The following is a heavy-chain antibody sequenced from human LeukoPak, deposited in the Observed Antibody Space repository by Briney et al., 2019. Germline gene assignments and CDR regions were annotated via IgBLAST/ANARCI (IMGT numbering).Heavy chain of an antibody. CDR1: GYRFTNCW. V-gene: IGHV5-51*01. CDR3: ASAGDSSGYYYFSAFDI. D-gene: IGHD3-22*01. J-gene: IGHJ3*02. CDR2: IYPDDSDT. Sequence: GESLKISCKASGYRFTNCWIGWVRQMPGKGLEWMGVIYPDDSDTTYSPSFQGQATISADKSISTAYLQWSSLKASDTAMYYCASAGDSSGYYYFSAFDIWGQGTMVTVSS.